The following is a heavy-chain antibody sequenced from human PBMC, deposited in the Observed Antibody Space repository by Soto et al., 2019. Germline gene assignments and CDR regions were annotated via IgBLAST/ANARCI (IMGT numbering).Heavy chain of an antibody. CDR2: LNHSGST. Sequence: SETLSVTCAGYGGSFMGDYWSWIRQPPGKERDSIGELNHSGSTNYNPSLKGRVTISVDPSKNQFSLKLSSVTAADTAVYYCASRSYSSSTAVYFDYWGQGTLVTGS. CDR3: ASRSYSSSTAVYFDY. V-gene: IGHV4-34*01. D-gene: IGHD6-6*01. J-gene: IGHJ4*02. CDR1: GGSFMGDY.